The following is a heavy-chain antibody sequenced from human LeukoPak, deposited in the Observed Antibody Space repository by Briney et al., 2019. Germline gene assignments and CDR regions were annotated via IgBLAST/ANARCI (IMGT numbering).Heavy chain of an antibody. D-gene: IGHD5-18*01. CDR2: IYYSGST. J-gene: IGHJ4*02. Sequence: PSETLSLTCTVSGGSISSYHWSWIRQPPGKGLEWIGYIYYSGSTNYNPSLKSRVTISVDTSKNQFSLKLSSVTAADTAVYYCARGGRYSYGYDYWGQGTLVTVSS. CDR3: ARGGRYSYGYDY. CDR1: GGSISSYH. V-gene: IGHV4-59*01.